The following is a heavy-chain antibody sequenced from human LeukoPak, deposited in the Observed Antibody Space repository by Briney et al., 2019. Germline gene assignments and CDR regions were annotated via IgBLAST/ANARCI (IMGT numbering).Heavy chain of an antibody. D-gene: IGHD2-15*01. J-gene: IGHJ1*01. V-gene: IGHV1-69*05. CDR3: ASGKDIVVVVAADKAAEYFQH. CDR1: GGTFSSYT. CDR2: IIPIFGTA. Sequence: SVKVSCKASGGTFSSYTISWVRQAPGQGLEWMEGIIPIFGTANYAQKFQGRVTITTDESTSTAYMELSSLRSEDTAVYYCASGKDIVVVVAADKAAEYFQHWGQGTLVTVSS.